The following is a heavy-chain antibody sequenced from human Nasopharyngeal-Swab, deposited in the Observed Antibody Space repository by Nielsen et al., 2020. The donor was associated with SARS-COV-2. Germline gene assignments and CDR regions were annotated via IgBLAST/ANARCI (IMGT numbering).Heavy chain of an antibody. CDR3: ARDESWRYYYGMDV. Sequence: SETLSLTCAVYGGSFSGYYWSWIRQPPGKGLEWIGEINHSGSTNYNPSLKSRVTISVDTSKNQFSLKLSSVTAADTAVYYCARDESWRYYYGMDVWGQGTTVTVS. CDR2: INHSGST. V-gene: IGHV4-34*01. D-gene: IGHD1-1*01. CDR1: GGSFSGYY. J-gene: IGHJ6*02.